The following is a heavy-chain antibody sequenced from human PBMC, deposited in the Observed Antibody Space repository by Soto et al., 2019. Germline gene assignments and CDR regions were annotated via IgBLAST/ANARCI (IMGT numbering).Heavy chain of an antibody. J-gene: IGHJ4*02. D-gene: IGHD3-3*01. CDR2: IYSSWST. V-gene: IGHV4-39*01. Sequence: PSETLSLTCTVSGGSINRSSHYWGWIRQPPGEGPEWIGSIYSSWSTYYNPSLKSRVTISVDTSKNQFSVKLSSVTAADTAVYFCARLISYEYYFDFWGQGTLVTVSS. CDR1: GGSINRSSHY. CDR3: ARLISYEYYFDF.